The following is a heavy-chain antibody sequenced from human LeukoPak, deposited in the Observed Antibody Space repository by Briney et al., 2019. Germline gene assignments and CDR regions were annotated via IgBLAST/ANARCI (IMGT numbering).Heavy chain of an antibody. D-gene: IGHD6-13*01. CDR1: GYTFTGYY. CDR2: IIPILGTA. V-gene: IGHV1-69*10. CDR3: ARGPYSSSWYLAFDY. J-gene: IGHJ4*02. Sequence: SVKVSCKASGYTFTGYYMHWVRQAPGQGLEWMGGIIPILGTANYAQKFQGRVTITADKSTSTAYMELSSLRSEDTAVYYCARGPYSSSWYLAFDYWGQGTLVTVSS.